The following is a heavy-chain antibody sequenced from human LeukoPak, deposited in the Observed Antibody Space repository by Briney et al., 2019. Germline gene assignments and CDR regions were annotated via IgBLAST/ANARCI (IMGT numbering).Heavy chain of an antibody. CDR1: GFTFSSYW. CDR3: ARDAVGYCSGGSCYSHYYYGMDV. J-gene: IGHJ6*02. CDR2: IKQDGSEK. D-gene: IGHD2-15*01. V-gene: IGHV3-7*01. Sequence: GGSLRLSCAASGFTFSSYWMSWVRQAPGKGLEWVANIKQDGSEKYYVDSVKGRFTISRDNVKNSLYLQMNSLRAEDTAVYYCARDAVGYCSGGSCYSHYYYGMDVWGQGTTVTVSS.